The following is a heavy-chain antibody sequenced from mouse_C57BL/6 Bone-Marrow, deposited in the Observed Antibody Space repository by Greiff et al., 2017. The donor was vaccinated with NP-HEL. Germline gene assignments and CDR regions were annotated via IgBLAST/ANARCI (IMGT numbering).Heavy chain of an antibody. V-gene: IGHV2-2*01. CDR3: ARMDGYYGAWFAY. J-gene: IGHJ3*01. CDR2: IWSGGST. D-gene: IGHD2-3*01. CDR1: GFSLTSYG. Sequence: VQLQQSGPGLVQPSQSLSITCTVSGFSLTSYGVHWVRQSPGKGLEWLGVIWSGGSTDYNAAFISRLSISKDNSKSQVFFKMNSLQADDTAIYYCARMDGYYGAWFAYWGQGTLVTVSA.